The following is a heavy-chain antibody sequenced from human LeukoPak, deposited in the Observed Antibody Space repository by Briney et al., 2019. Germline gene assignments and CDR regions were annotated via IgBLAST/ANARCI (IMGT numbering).Heavy chain of an antibody. V-gene: IGHV3-48*03. CDR2: ISSGGMTI. J-gene: IGHJ6*02. D-gene: IGHD3-9*01. CDR1: GFTFSSYE. CDR3: ARDDYDIVTGYYSMYSYGVDV. Sequence: GGSLRLSCEASGFTFSSYEMNWVRQAPGKGLEWISYISSGGMTIYYADSVRGRFTVSRDNTKNSLFLQMNSLRAEDTAVYFCARDDYDIVTGYYSMYSYGVDVWGQGTAVTFSS.